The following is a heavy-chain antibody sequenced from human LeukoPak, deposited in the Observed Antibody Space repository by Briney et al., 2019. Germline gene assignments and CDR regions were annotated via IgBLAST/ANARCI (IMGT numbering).Heavy chain of an antibody. CDR3: ARGRGSPDY. J-gene: IGHJ4*02. V-gene: IGHV3-7*01. CDR2: IKQDGSEK. D-gene: IGHD2-15*01. CDR1: GFTLSSYW. Sequence: GGSLRLSCAASGFTLSSYWMSWVRQAPGKGLEWVVNIKQDGSEKHYVDSVKGRFTISRDDAKNSLYLQMNSLRAQDTAVYYCARGRGSPDYWGRGNLVTVSS.